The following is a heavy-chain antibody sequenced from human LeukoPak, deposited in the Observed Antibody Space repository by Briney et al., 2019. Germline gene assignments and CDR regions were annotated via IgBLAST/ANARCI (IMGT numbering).Heavy chain of an antibody. D-gene: IGHD2-2*01. CDR3: ARYTRYCSSTSCYYRTYYFDY. J-gene: IGHJ4*02. CDR1: GGSISSSSYY. CDR2: IYYSGST. Sequence: PSETLSLTCTVSGGSISSSSYYWCWIRQPPGKGLEWIGSIYYSGSTYYNPSLKSRVTISVDTSKNQFSLKLSSVTAADTAVYYCARYTRYCSSTSCYYRTYYFDYWGQGTLVTVSS. V-gene: IGHV4-39*01.